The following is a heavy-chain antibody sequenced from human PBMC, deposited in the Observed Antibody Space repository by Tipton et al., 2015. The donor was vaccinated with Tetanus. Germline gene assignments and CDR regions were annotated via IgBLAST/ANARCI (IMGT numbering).Heavy chain of an antibody. CDR3: ARIHDYWSGYFDF. Sequence: TLSLTCAVTGGSISGPNWWSWVRQPPGKGLEYLGYILYGKSTHFNPSLQSRLSMSGDPVKNQFSLRLTSVTAADTAVYYCARIHDYWSGYFDFWGQGTPVTVSP. CDR2: ILYGKST. D-gene: IGHD3-3*01. J-gene: IGHJ4*02. CDR1: GGSISGPNW. V-gene: IGHV4-28*01.